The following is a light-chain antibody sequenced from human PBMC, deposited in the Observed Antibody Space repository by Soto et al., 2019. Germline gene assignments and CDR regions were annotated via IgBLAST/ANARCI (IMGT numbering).Light chain of an antibody. Sequence: DLQMTQSPSTLSASVGDRVTITCRASQSIDSWLAWYQQKPGRAPKLLIYQASSLESGVPSRFSGSGSGTEFTLTISSLQPDDFATYYCQQYRSYSWTFDQGSKVEIK. V-gene: IGKV1-5*03. CDR2: QAS. J-gene: IGKJ1*01. CDR3: QQYRSYSWT. CDR1: QSIDSW.